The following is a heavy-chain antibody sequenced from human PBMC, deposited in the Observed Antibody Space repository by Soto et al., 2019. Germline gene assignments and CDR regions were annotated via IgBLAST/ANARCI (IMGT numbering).Heavy chain of an antibody. Sequence: GSLRLSCSGSGFTFSNYEMSWVRQAPGKGLEWVSSVSPDGSAVFYADSVKGRFTISRDNAKSSLYLRMNSLRAEDTAVYYCASLWGRQLWWPPPWGQGTLVTVSS. CDR2: VSPDGSAV. J-gene: IGHJ5*02. D-gene: IGHD3-16*01. CDR3: ASLWGRQLWWPPP. V-gene: IGHV3-48*03. CDR1: GFTFSNYE.